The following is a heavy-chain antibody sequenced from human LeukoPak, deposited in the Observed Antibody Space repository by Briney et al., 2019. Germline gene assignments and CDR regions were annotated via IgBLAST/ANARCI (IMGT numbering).Heavy chain of an antibody. D-gene: IGHD5-12*01. V-gene: IGHV1-18*01. Sequence: ASVKVSCKASGYTFTSYGISWVRQAPGQGLEWMGWISAYNGNTNYAQKLQGRVTMTTDTSTSTAYMELRSLRSEDTAVYYCARDPQRGYSGYDSNYYFDYWGQGTLVTVSS. CDR1: GYTFTSYG. J-gene: IGHJ4*02. CDR2: ISAYNGNT. CDR3: ARDPQRGYSGYDSNYYFDY.